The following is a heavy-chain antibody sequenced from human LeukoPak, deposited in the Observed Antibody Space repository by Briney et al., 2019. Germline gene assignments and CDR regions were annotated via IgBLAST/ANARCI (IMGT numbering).Heavy chain of an antibody. J-gene: IGHJ5*02. CDR2: IYSGGST. CDR3: ARIYNDCSSTSCLVGGFDP. CDR1: GFIFSSYW. D-gene: IGHD2-2*01. V-gene: IGHV3-53*01. Sequence: GGSLRLSCAASGFIFSSYWMSWVRQAPGKGLEWVSVIYSGGSTYYADSVKGRFTISRDNSKNTLYLQMNSLRAEDTAVYYCARIYNDCSSTSCLVGGFDPWGQGTLVTVSS.